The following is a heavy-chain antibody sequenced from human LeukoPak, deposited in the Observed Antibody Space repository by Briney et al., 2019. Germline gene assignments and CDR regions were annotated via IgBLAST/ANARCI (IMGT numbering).Heavy chain of an antibody. D-gene: IGHD3-3*01. V-gene: IGHV1-69*13. CDR3: ARVFKGYDFWSGYPDYYYYGMDV. J-gene: IGHJ6*02. CDR1: GGTFSSYA. Sequence: GASVKVSCKASGGTFSSYAISWVRQAPGQGLEWMGGIIPIFGTANYAQKFQGRVTITADESTSTAYMELSSLGSEDTAVYYCARVFKGYDFWSGYPDYYYYGMDVWGHGTTVTVSS. CDR2: IIPIFGTA.